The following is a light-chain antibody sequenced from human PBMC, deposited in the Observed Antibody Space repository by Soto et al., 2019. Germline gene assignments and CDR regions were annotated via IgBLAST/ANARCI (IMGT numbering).Light chain of an antibody. CDR3: NSYAGSNNWV. J-gene: IGLJ3*02. Sequence: QSALTQPPSASGSPGQSVTISCTGTSSDVGGYNYVSWYQQHPGKGPKLMIYEVSKRPSGVPDRFSGSKSGNTASLTVSGLQAEDEADYYCNSYAGSNNWVFGGGTKLTVL. V-gene: IGLV2-8*01. CDR2: EVS. CDR1: SSDVGGYNY.